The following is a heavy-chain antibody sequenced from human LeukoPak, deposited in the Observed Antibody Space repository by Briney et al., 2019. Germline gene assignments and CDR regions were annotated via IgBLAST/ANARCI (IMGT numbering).Heavy chain of an antibody. CDR3: ARSPGQRPYRSTVAPSIDY. Sequence: GGSLRLSCAASGFTFSSYWMSWVRQAPGKGLEWVANIKQDGSEKYYVDSVKGRFTISRDNAKNSLYLQMNSLRAEDTAVYYCARSPGQRPYRSTVAPSIDYWGQGTLVTVSS. J-gene: IGHJ4*02. CDR2: IKQDGSEK. D-gene: IGHD4-23*01. CDR1: GFTFSSYW. V-gene: IGHV3-7*01.